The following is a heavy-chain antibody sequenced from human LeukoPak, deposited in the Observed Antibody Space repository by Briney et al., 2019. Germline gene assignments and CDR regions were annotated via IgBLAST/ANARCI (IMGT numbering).Heavy chain of an antibody. V-gene: IGHV3-7*01. J-gene: IGHJ4*02. CDR1: GFTFSRNW. CDR3: ASYSGSYYRSEFYYFDY. Sequence: GGSLRLSCGVSGFTFSRNWMTWVRQTPGKGLEWVAHIKEDGSETYYVDSVKGRFTVSRDNAMSSLYLQMNSLRAEDTAVYYCASYSGSYYRSEFYYFDYWGQGTLVTVSS. CDR2: IKEDGSET. D-gene: IGHD1-26*01.